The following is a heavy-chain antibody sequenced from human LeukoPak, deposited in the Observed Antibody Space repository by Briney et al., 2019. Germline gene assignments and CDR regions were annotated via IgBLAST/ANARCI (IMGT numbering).Heavy chain of an antibody. J-gene: IGHJ6*02. CDR1: GFTFSSYW. D-gene: IGHD3-10*01. CDR2: IKQDGSEK. Sequence: GGSLRLSCAASGFTFSSYWMSWVRQAPGKGLEWVANIKQDGSEKYYVDSVKGRFTISRDNAKNSLYLQMNSLRAEDTAVYYWARPGSYGSGFYYYYGMDVWGQGTTVTVSS. CDR3: ARPGSYGSGFYYYYGMDV. V-gene: IGHV3-7*01.